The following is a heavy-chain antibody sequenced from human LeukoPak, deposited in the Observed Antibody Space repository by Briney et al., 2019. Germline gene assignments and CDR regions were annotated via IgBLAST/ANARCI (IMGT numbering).Heavy chain of an antibody. CDR1: GGSISSYY. D-gene: IGHD5-24*01. J-gene: IGHJ4*02. CDR3: ARYDGYATLGYFDY. CDR2: IHYSGST. Sequence: PSETLSLTCTVSGGSISSYYWSWIRQPPGKGLEWIGYIHYSGSTNYNPSLKSRVTISVDTSKNQFSLKLSSVTAADTAVYYCARYDGYATLGYFDYWGQGTLVTVSS. V-gene: IGHV4-59*01.